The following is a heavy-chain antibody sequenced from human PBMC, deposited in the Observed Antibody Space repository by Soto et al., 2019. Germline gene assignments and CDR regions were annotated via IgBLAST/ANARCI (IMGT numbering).Heavy chain of an antibody. J-gene: IGHJ6*02. CDR3: AREDGRLGDGLYYYYGMDV. V-gene: IGHV1-69*13. CDR2: IIPIFGTA. CDR1: GGTFSSYA. Sequence: GASVKVSCKASGGTFSSYAINWVRQAPGQGLEWMGGIIPIFGTANYAQKFQGRVTITADESTSTAYMELSSLRSEDTAVYYCAREDGRLGDGLYYYYGMDVWGQGTTVTVSS. D-gene: IGHD3-16*01.